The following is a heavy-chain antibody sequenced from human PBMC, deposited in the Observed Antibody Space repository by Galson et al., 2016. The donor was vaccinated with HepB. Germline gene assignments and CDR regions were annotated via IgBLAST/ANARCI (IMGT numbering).Heavy chain of an antibody. CDR3: ARVEEDFWNGYYRPKYYYYGMDV. Sequence: ETLSLTCTVSGDSISSVGRHWGWFRQSPGMGLEYIGSIHSSGTSYYNPSLTSRVVISVDTSKNHFSLKLTSVTAADTAVYYCARVEEDFWNGYYRPKYYYYGMDVWGQGTTVTVSS. CDR2: IHSSGTS. V-gene: IGHV4-39*02. D-gene: IGHD3-3*01. J-gene: IGHJ6*02. CDR1: GDSISSVGRH.